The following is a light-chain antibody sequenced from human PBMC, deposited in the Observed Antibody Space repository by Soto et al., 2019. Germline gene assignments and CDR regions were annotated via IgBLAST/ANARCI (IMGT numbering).Light chain of an antibody. J-gene: IGKJ1*01. CDR1: QNINNW. Sequence: DIQMTQSPSTLSASVGDRVTITCRASQNINNWLAWYQQKPGKAPKLLIYRASSLENGVPSRFSGRGSGTDFIFTITSLQTDDFATYYWQQYSSDSSFGQGTKVEIK. CDR3: QQYSSDSS. V-gene: IGKV1-5*03. CDR2: RAS.